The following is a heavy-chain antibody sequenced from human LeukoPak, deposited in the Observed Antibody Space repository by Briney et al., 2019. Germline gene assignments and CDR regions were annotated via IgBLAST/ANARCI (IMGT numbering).Heavy chain of an antibody. Sequence: ASVKVSCKASGYTFTGYYMHWVRQAPGQGLEWMGWISAYNGNTNYAQKLQGRVTMTRDTSISTAYMELSRLRSDDTAVYYCARVLNYYDSSGYLRYFDYWGQGTLVTVSS. V-gene: IGHV1-2*02. CDR3: ARVLNYYDSSGYLRYFDY. D-gene: IGHD3-22*01. CDR2: ISAYNGNT. J-gene: IGHJ4*02. CDR1: GYTFTGYY.